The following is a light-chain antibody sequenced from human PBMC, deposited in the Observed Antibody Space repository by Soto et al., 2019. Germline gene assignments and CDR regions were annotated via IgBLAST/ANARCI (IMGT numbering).Light chain of an antibody. CDR2: KAS. J-gene: IGKJ2*02. V-gene: IGKV1-5*03. CDR3: QQYNSYPCT. CDR1: QSISSW. Sequence: DIQMTQSPSTLSASVGDRVTITCRASQSISSWLAWYQQKPGKAPKLLIYKASSLESGVPSRFSGSGSGTEFTLNISSLQPDDFETYYCQQYNSYPCTFGQGTKVDIK.